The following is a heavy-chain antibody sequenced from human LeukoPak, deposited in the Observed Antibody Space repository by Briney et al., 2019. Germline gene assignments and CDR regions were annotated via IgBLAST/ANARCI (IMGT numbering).Heavy chain of an antibody. J-gene: IGHJ5*02. Sequence: KSGGSLRLSCAASGFTFSSYSMHWVRQAPGKGLEWDSSISSSSSYIYYADSVKGRFTISRDNAKNSLYLQMDSLRAEDTAVYYCAREVRGVIVFDPWGQGTLVTVSS. D-gene: IGHD3-10*01. CDR1: GFTFSSYS. CDR3: AREVRGVIVFDP. V-gene: IGHV3-21*01. CDR2: ISSSSSYI.